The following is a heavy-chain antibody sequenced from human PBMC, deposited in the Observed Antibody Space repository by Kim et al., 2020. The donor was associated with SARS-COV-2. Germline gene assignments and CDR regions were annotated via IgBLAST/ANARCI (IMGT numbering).Heavy chain of an antibody. Sequence: SSAQKLPGKVTMTRDTSTSTVYMGLGRLRSEDTAVYYCARVRGYSYGYDYWGQGTLVTVSS. D-gene: IGHD5-18*01. V-gene: IGHV1-46*01. J-gene: IGHJ4*02. CDR3: ARVRGYSYGYDY.